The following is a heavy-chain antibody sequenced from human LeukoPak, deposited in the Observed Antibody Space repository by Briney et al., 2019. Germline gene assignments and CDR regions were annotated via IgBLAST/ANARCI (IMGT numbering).Heavy chain of an antibody. Sequence: SETLSLTCTVSGGSISSSSYYWGWIRQPPGKGLEWIGYIYYSGSTYYNPSLKSRVTISVDTSKNQFSLKLSSVTAADTAVYYCARVASDAFDIWGQGTMVTVSS. CDR3: ARVASDAFDI. CDR1: GGSISSSSYY. D-gene: IGHD5-12*01. V-gene: IGHV4-30-4*08. J-gene: IGHJ3*02. CDR2: IYYSGST.